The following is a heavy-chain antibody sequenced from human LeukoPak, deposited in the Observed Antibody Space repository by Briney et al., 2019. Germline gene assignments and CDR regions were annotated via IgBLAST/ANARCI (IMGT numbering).Heavy chain of an antibody. CDR2: ISSSSGTI. J-gene: IGHJ4*02. D-gene: IGHD3-22*01. Sequence: GGSLRLSCAASGFTFSTYRMSWVRQAPGKGLEWVSYISSSSGTIYYADSVKGRFTIFRDNAKNSLYLQMNSLRAEDTAVYFCARRLDSSGFASDYWGQGTLVTVSS. V-gene: IGHV3-48*04. CDR1: GFTFSTYR. CDR3: ARRLDSSGFASDY.